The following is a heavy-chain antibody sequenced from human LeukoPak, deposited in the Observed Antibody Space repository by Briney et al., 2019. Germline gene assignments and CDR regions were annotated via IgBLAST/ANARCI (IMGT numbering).Heavy chain of an antibody. V-gene: IGHV3-74*01. CDR3: APFANEDFDI. CDR2: VNSDGSST. Sequence: PGGSLRLSCAASGFIFSDYWMHWVRQAPGKGLVWVSRVNSDGSSTTYADSVKGRFTISRDNAKSTLYLQMNSLRTEDTAVYYCAPFANEDFDIWGQGTMVTVSS. J-gene: IGHJ3*02. CDR1: GFIFSDYW.